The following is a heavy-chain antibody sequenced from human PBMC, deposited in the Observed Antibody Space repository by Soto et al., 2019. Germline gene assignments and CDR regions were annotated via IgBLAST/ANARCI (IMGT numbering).Heavy chain of an antibody. V-gene: IGHV4-34*01. D-gene: IGHD2-21*02. J-gene: IGHJ2*01. CDR1: GGSFSGYY. Sequence: QVQLQQWGAGLLKPSETLSLTCAVYGGSFSGYYWRWIRQPPGKGLEWIGAINNSGSTHYNPSLKSRGTISVDTSKDQFSLKLSSVTAADTAGYYCARDGSDCGGDCYSLSTFWYFDLWGRGTLVTVSS. CDR3: ARDGSDCGGDCYSLSTFWYFDL. CDR2: INNSGST.